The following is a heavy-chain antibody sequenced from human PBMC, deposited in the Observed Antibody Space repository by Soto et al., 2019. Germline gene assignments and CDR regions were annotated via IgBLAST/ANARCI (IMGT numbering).Heavy chain of an antibody. Sequence: GESLKISCKGSGYSFTSYWIGWVRQMPGKGLEWMGIIYPGDSDTRYSPSFQGQVTISADKSISTAYLQWSSLKASDTAMYYCARLQLEPEHYYYYMDVWGKGTTVTVSS. CDR1: GYSFTSYW. D-gene: IGHD1-1*01. J-gene: IGHJ6*03. V-gene: IGHV5-51*01. CDR3: ARLQLEPEHYYYYMDV. CDR2: IYPGDSDT.